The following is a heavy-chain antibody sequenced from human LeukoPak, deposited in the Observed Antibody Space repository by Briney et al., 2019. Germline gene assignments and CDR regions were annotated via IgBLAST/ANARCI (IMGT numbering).Heavy chain of an antibody. CDR1: GYSFTSLW. J-gene: IGHJ4*02. CDR3: ARHVASSTWSTFDY. Sequence: GESLKISCKGSGYSFTSLWIGWVRQTPDEGLEWMGIIYPGDSQIKYSSSFQGQVTISVDKSISTAYLQWSSLKASDTAIYYCARHVASSTWSTFDYWGQGTPVTVSS. V-gene: IGHV5-51*01. D-gene: IGHD6-13*01. CDR2: IYPGDSQI.